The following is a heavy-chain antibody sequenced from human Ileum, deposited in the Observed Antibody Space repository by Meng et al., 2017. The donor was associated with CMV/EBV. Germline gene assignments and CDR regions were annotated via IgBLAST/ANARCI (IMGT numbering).Heavy chain of an antibody. CDR2: VSPGGI. CDR3: ARAAARGVPVDY. CDR1: GVSISNYY. J-gene: IGHJ4*02. V-gene: IGHV4-4*07. D-gene: IGHD3-10*01. Sequence: QVQVQESGPGLVKPSETLSLTCSVSGVSISNYYWTWIRQPAGKGLEFIGRVSPGGIEYNPSLMSRVTMSLDTSRNQLSLNLNSVTAADTAVYYCARAAARGVPVDYWGQGILVTVSS.